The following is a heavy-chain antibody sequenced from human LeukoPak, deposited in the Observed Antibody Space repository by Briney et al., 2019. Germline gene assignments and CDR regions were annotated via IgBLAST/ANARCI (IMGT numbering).Heavy chain of an antibody. CDR2: IYYSGST. Sequence: ASETLSLTCTVSGGSISSYYWSWIRQPPGKGLEWIGYIYYSGSTNYNPSLKSRVTISVDTSKNQFSLKLSSVTAADTAVYYCARHSVVDTAMVYYYYYGMDVWGQGTTVTVSS. D-gene: IGHD5-18*01. V-gene: IGHV4-59*08. CDR3: ARHSVVDTAMVYYYYYGMDV. CDR1: GGSISSYY. J-gene: IGHJ6*02.